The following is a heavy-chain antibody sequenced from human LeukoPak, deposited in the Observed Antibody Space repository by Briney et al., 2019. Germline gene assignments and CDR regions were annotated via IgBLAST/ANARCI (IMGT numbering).Heavy chain of an antibody. CDR3: ASSKIVARLTNEPPLDC. CDR1: GGSISSGGYY. V-gene: IGHV4-61*02. D-gene: IGHD6-6*01. Sequence: NASQTLSLTCTVSGGSISSGGYYWSWIRHPAGKGLEWIGRVYTTGNTNYNPSLKSRVTMSIDTSRNRFSLKLYFVTAADTAVYYCASSKIVARLTNEPPLDCWGQGALVTVSS. J-gene: IGHJ4*02. CDR2: VYTTGNT.